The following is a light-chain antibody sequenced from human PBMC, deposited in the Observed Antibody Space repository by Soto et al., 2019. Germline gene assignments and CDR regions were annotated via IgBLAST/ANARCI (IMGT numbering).Light chain of an antibody. CDR1: SSDVGGYDY. J-gene: IGLJ1*01. Sequence: SVLTQPASVSGSPGQSITISCTGTSSDVGGYDYVSWYQLHPGKAPKLMVFEVNNRPSGVSYRFSGSKSGNTASLTISGLQAEDEADYYCSSYTSSSTYVFGTGTKVTVL. CDR2: EVN. CDR3: SSYTSSSTYV. V-gene: IGLV2-14*01.